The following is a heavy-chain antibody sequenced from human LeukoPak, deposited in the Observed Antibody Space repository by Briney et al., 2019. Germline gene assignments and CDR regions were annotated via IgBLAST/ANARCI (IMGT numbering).Heavy chain of an antibody. CDR2: INHSGST. CDR3: ARGRKYYYYYMDV. V-gene: IGHV4-34*01. J-gene: IGHJ6*03. CDR1: GGSFSGYY. Sequence: SETLSLTCAVYGGSFSGYYWSWIRQPPGKGLEWIGEINHSGSTNYNPSLKSRVTISVDTSKNQFSLKLSSVTAADTAVYYCARGRKYYYYYMDVWGKGTTVTISS.